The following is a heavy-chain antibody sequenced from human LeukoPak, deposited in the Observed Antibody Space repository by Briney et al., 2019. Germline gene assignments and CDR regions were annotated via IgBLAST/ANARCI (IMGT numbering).Heavy chain of an antibody. CDR3: TRDTFGARDS. V-gene: IGHV3-74*01. CDR1: GYTFSTYW. J-gene: IGHJ4*02. D-gene: IGHD3-10*01. CDR2: INEDGSTK. Sequence: GGSLRLSCAASGYTFSTYWMHWVRQGPGKGLEWVSRINEDGSTKSYAESVRGGITISTDTAKNTLYLQMNSLRAEDTAVYYCTRDTFGARDSWGQGTLVTVSS.